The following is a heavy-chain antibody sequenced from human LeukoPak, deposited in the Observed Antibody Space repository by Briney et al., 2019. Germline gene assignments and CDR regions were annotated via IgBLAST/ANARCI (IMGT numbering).Heavy chain of an antibody. V-gene: IGHV4-34*01. J-gene: IGHJ4*02. Sequence: NPSETLSPTCAVYGGSFSGYYWTWIRQPPGKGLEWIGEINRGGDTNYNPSLKSRVTISVDTSKTQVSLKLSSVTAADTAVYYCARGVGSGSYFFNWGQVTLVTVSS. CDR2: INRGGDT. CDR1: GGSFSGYY. D-gene: IGHD1-26*01. CDR3: ARGVGSGSYFFN.